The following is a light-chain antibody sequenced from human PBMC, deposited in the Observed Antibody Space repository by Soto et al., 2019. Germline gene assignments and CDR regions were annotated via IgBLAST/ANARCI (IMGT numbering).Light chain of an antibody. CDR1: QSISSH. V-gene: IGKV1-39*01. J-gene: IGKJ1*01. Sequence: DIQMTHSPSSLSASVGDRVTITCQASQSISSHLNWYQQKAGKAPKLLISGASSLESGVPSRFSGSGSGTDFTLTISSLQPEDFATYYCQQSYTTPRTFGQGTKVEIK. CDR2: GAS. CDR3: QQSYTTPRT.